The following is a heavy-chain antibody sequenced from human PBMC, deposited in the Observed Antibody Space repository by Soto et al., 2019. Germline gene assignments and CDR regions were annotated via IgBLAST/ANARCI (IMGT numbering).Heavy chain of an antibody. Sequence: GESLKISCKGSGYSFTSYWIGWVRQMPGKGLEWMGIIYPGDSDTRYSPSFQGQVTISADKSISTAYLQWSSLKASDTAVYYCAREAIVAGATTGMDVWGQGTTVTVSS. V-gene: IGHV5-51*01. CDR1: GYSFTSYW. CDR3: AREAIVAGATTGMDV. CDR2: IYPGDSDT. D-gene: IGHD1-26*01. J-gene: IGHJ6*02.